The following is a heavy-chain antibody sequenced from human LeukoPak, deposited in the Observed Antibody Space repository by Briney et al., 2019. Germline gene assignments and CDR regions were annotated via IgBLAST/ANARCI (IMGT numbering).Heavy chain of an antibody. CDR1: GFTFNSYS. Sequence: PGGSLRLSCAASGFTFNSYSMNWVRQAPGKGLEWVSSISSSSSYIYYADSVKGRFTISRDNAKNSLYLQMNSLRAEDTAVYYCAREVGSGSQRYFDYWGQGTLVTVSS. CDR2: ISSSSSYI. CDR3: AREVGSGSQRYFDY. D-gene: IGHD3-10*01. V-gene: IGHV3-21*01. J-gene: IGHJ4*02.